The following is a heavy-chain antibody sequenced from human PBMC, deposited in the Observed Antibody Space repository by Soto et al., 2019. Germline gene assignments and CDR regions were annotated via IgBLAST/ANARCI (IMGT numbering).Heavy chain of an antibody. CDR1: GYSFTSHW. V-gene: IGHV5-51*01. CDR3: ARQDYSNYRGGMDV. Sequence: GESLKISCNTSGYSFTSHWIAWVRQMPGKGLEWMGIIYPSDSDIRYRPSFQGQVTISVDKSISTAYLQWSSLKASDTATYYCARQDYSNYRGGMDVWGQGTKVTVYS. D-gene: IGHD2-2*01. J-gene: IGHJ6*02. CDR2: IYPSDSDI.